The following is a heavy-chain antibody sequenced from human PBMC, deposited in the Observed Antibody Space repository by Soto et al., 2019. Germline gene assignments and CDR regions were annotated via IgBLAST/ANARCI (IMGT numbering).Heavy chain of an antibody. Sequence: QVQLQESGPGLVKPSQTLSLTCTVSGGSISSGDYYWSWIRQPPGKGLEWIGYIYYSGSTYYNPSLKSRVTISVDTSKNQFSLKLSSVTAADTAVYYCARGIVVVTAPPRADAFDIWGQGTMVTVSS. CDR3: ARGIVVVTAPPRADAFDI. CDR2: IYYSGST. V-gene: IGHV4-30-4*01. CDR1: GGSISSGDYY. J-gene: IGHJ3*02. D-gene: IGHD2-21*02.